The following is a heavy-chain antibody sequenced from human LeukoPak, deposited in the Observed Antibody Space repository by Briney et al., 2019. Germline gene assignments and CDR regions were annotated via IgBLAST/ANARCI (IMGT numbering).Heavy chain of an antibody. Sequence: SETLSLTCTVSGGSISSGGYYWSWIRQPPGKGLEWIGYIYHSGSTYYNPSLKSRVTISVDRSKNQFSLKLSSVTAADTAVYYCASNVRGVPLFDYWGQGTLVTVSS. V-gene: IGHV4-30-2*01. D-gene: IGHD3-10*02. CDR2: IYHSGST. J-gene: IGHJ4*02. CDR3: ASNVRGVPLFDY. CDR1: GGSISSGGYY.